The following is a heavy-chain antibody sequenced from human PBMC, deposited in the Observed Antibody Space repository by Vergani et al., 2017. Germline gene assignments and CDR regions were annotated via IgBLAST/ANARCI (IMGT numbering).Heavy chain of an antibody. V-gene: IGHV3-9*01. J-gene: IGHJ3*02. CDR3: AKVGFIVVVPAASDAFDI. D-gene: IGHD2-2*01. CDR2: ISWNSGSI. Sequence: EVQLLESGGGLVQPGRSLRLSCAASGFTFDDYAMHWVRQAPGKGLEWVSGISWNSGSIGYADSVKGRFTISRDNAKNSLYLQMNSLRAEDTALYYCAKVGFIVVVPAASDAFDIWGQGTMVTVSS. CDR1: GFTFDDYA.